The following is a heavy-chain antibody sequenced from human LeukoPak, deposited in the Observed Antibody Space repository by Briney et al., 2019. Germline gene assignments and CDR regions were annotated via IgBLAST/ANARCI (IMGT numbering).Heavy chain of an antibody. CDR2: INHSGST. J-gene: IGHJ4*02. V-gene: IGHV4-34*01. CDR3: ARGDRATAY. CDR1: GGSFSGYY. D-gene: IGHD1-26*01. Sequence: SETLSLTCAVYGGSFSGYYWNWIRQPPGKGLEWIGEINHSGSTNYNPSLKSRVTISVDTSKNQFSLKLSSVTAADTAVYYCARGDRATAYWGPGTLGTVSS.